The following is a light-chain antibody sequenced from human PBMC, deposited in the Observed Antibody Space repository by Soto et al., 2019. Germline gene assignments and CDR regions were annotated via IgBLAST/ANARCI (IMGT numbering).Light chain of an antibody. Sequence: DIQMTQSPSPLSASVGDRVTITCLASQSISSWLAWYQHKPGKASKLLIYDASSLESGVPARFSGSGSGTELTLTISSLQPDDLATYYCQQYNRYPAFGQGTKVDIK. V-gene: IGKV1-5*01. CDR1: QSISSW. J-gene: IGKJ1*01. CDR2: DAS. CDR3: QQYNRYPA.